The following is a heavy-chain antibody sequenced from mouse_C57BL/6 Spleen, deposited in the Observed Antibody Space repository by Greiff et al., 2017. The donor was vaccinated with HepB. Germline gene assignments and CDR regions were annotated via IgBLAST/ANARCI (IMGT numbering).Heavy chain of an antibody. Sequence: EVQLQQSGPELVKPGASVKISCMASGYSFTDYNMNWVKQSNGKSLEWIGVINPNYGTTSYNQKFKGKATLTVDQSSRPAYMQLNSLTSEDSAVYYCARGKYYGSSGAMDNWGQGTSVTVSS. J-gene: IGHJ4*01. CDR2: INPNYGTT. CDR3: ARGKYYGSSGAMDN. V-gene: IGHV1-39*01. D-gene: IGHD1-1*01. CDR1: GYSFTDYN.